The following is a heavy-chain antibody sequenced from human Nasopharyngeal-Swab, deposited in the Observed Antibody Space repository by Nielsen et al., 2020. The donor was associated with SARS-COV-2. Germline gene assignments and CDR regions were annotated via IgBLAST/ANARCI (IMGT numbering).Heavy chain of an antibody. CDR2: INHSGST. Sequence: PGKGLGWIGEINHSGSTNYNPSLKSRVTISVDTSKNQFSLKLSSVTAADTAVYYCARDRFSSGKDPWGQGTLVTVSS. CDR3: ARDRFSSGKDP. J-gene: IGHJ5*02. V-gene: IGHV4-34*01. D-gene: IGHD3-22*01.